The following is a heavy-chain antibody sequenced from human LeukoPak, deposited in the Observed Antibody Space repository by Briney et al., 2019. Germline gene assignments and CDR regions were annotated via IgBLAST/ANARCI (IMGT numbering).Heavy chain of an antibody. CDR2: IYYSGST. CDR3: ATSDFWSGYYGNWFDP. V-gene: IGHV4-39*01. CDR1: GGSISSSSYY. J-gene: IGHJ5*02. D-gene: IGHD3-3*01. Sequence: SETLSLTCTVSGGSISSSSYYWGWIRQPPGKGLEWIGSIYYSGSTYYNPSLKSRVTISVDTSKNQFSPKLSSVTAADTAVYYCATSDFWSGYYGNWFDPWGQGTLVTVSS.